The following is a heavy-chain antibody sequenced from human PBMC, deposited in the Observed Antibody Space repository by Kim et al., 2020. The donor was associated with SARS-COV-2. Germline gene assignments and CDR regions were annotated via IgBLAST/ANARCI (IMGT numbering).Heavy chain of an antibody. J-gene: IGHJ4*02. CDR3: ASGPPLAY. CDR1: GGSVSSGDSY. Sequence: SETLSLTCNVSGGSVSSGDSYWSWIRQHPGKGLEWIGYIYSSGGTKYSPSLQGRISISADTSKNQFSLNLSSVTAADTAMYYCASGPPLAYWGQGILVTV. CDR2: IYSSGGT. V-gene: IGHV4-31*03.